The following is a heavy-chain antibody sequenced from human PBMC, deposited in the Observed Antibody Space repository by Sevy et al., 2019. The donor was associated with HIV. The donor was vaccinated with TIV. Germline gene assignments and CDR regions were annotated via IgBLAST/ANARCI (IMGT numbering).Heavy chain of an antibody. D-gene: IGHD6-13*01. V-gene: IGHV3-48*03. Sequence: GGSLRLSCVASGVTFSSYEMNWVRQAPGKWLEWVSHISTSGSIIHYEDSVKGRFTISRDNAKNSLYLQMNSLRAEDTAVYYCAREDGSRQYFQYWGQGTLVTVSS. CDR2: ISTSGSII. CDR3: AREDGSRQYFQY. CDR1: GVTFSSYE. J-gene: IGHJ1*01.